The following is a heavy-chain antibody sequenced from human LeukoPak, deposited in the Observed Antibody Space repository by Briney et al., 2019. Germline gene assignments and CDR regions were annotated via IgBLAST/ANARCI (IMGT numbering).Heavy chain of an antibody. J-gene: IGHJ3*02. CDR2: IIPIFGTA. V-gene: IGHV1-69*13. Sequence: ASVKVSCKASGGTFSSYAISWVRQAPGQGPEWMGGIIPIFGTANYAQKFQGRVTITADESTSTAYMELSSLRSEDTAVYYCAGEDNSSGYRPFDIWGQGTMVTVPS. CDR3: AGEDNSSGYRPFDI. CDR1: GGTFSSYA. D-gene: IGHD3-22*01.